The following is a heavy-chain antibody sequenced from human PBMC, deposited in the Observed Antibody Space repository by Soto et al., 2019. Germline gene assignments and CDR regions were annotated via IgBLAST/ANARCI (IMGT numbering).Heavy chain of an antibody. CDR3: ATGVIWIGYFTVDS. V-gene: IGHV1-69*13. Sequence: ASVKGSCTASGGSFGNSAINWVRQTLGQGLEWLGGFIPVYRTLNYAQKFQGRVTITADESTGTAYMTLSSLASDDTAVYYCATGVIWIGYFTVDSWGQGTRVTVSS. CDR1: GGSFGNSA. J-gene: IGHJ4*02. CDR2: FIPVYRTL. D-gene: IGHD3-3*01.